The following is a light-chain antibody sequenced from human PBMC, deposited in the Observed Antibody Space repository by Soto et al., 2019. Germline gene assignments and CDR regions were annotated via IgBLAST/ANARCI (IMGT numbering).Light chain of an antibody. Sequence: EIVLTQSPATLSLSPGERATLSCRASQSVSSYLAWYQQKPGQAPRLLIYDASNRATGIPARFSGSGSGTGFNLTISILEPEDFAVYYYQQRSNWPPFTFGGGTKVEIK. CDR2: DAS. CDR3: QQRSNWPPFT. J-gene: IGKJ4*01. CDR1: QSVSSY. V-gene: IGKV3-11*01.